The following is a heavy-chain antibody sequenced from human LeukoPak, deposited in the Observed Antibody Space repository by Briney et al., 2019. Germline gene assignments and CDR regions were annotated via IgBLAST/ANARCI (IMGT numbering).Heavy chain of an antibody. CDR3: ARGYNWNSGYFDY. CDR2: ISHSGST. J-gene: IGHJ4*02. CDR1: GGSFSGYY. Sequence: PSETLSLTCAVYGGSFSGYYWSWIRQPPGKGLEWIGEISHSGSTNYNPSLKSRVTISVDTSKNQFSLKLSSVTAADTAVYYCARGYNWNSGYFDYWGQGTLVTVSS. V-gene: IGHV4-34*01. D-gene: IGHD1-20*01.